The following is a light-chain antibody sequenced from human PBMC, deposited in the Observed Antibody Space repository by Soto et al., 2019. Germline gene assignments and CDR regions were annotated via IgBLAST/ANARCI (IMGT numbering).Light chain of an antibody. CDR1: KSVSSH. CDR2: VAY. J-gene: IGKJ2*01. V-gene: IGKV3-11*01. Sequence: EVVLTQSPATLSLSPGKGAALSCRASKSVSSHLAWYQQRQGQTPRLLIYVAYNRATGIPGRFSGRGYGTDFTLTVSSLEPEDFALYYCQQRSDGPAYTFGQGTRLDIK. CDR3: QQRSDGPAYT.